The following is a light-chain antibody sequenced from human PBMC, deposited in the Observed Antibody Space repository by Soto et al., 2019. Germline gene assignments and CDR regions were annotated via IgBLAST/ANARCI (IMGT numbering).Light chain of an antibody. CDR1: QSVNSY. V-gene: IGKV3-11*01. J-gene: IGKJ3*01. CDR2: DAS. Sequence: ESVLTQSPATLSLSPGERATLSCRASQSVNSYLAWYQQKSGQAPRLLIHDASYRATGIPPRFSGSGSGTDFTLTISSLEPEDFAVYYCQHRSGFTFGPGTKVDIK. CDR3: QHRSGFT.